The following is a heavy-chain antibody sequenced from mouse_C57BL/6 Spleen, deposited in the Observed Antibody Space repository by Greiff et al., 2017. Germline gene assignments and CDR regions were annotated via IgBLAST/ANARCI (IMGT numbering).Heavy chain of an antibody. CDR2: IYPGNGDT. Sequence: QVQLQQSGAEPVRPGASVKMSCKASGYTFTSYNMHWVKQTPRQGLEWIGAIYPGNGDTSFNQKFKGKATLTVDKSSSTAYMQLSSLTSEDSAVYVCARSETGVEYYFDYWGQGTTLTGSS. CDR1: GYTFTSYN. CDR3: ARSETGVEYYFDY. V-gene: IGHV1-12*01. J-gene: IGHJ2*01. D-gene: IGHD1-1*01.